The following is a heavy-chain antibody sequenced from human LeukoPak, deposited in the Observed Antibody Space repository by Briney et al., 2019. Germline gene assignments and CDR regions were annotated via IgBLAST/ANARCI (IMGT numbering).Heavy chain of an antibody. D-gene: IGHD1-26*01. Sequence: SETLSLTCTVSGDSISSSSYYWGWIRQPPGKGLEWIGSIYYSGSTNYNPSLKSRVTISVDTSKNQFSLKLSSVTAADTAVYYCARGLSYGKPRFDYWGQGSLVTVSS. CDR3: ARGLSYGKPRFDY. J-gene: IGHJ4*02. V-gene: IGHV4-39*07. CDR1: GDSISSSSYY. CDR2: IYYSGST.